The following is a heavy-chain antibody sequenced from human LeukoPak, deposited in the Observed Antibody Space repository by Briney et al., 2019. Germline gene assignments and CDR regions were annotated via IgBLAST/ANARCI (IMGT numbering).Heavy chain of an antibody. CDR2: ISSSGSTI. V-gene: IGHV3-11*04. CDR3: ARDPRGSYYYYYYMDV. D-gene: IGHD3-10*01. Sequence: PGGSLRLSCAASGFTFSDYYMSWIRQAPGKGLEWVSYISSSGSTIYYADSVKGRFTISRDNAKNSLYLQMNSLRAEDTAVYYCARDPRGSYYYYYYMDVWGKGTTVTVSS. J-gene: IGHJ6*03. CDR1: GFTFSDYY.